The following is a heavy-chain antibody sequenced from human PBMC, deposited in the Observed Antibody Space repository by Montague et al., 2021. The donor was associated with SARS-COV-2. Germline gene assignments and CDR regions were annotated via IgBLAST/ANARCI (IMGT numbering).Heavy chain of an antibody. V-gene: IGHV4-39*07. Sequence: SETLSLTCTVSGGSITTDIFYWGWVRQPPGKGLEWIGSISYSWXTXYXXXXKXRITISVDTSKNQVSLRLNSVTAADTAVYYCARDPGLDGSGNFEVFGIWGQGTMVTVSS. CDR1: GGSITTDIFY. J-gene: IGHJ3*02. D-gene: IGHD3-10*01. CDR3: ARDPGLDGSGNFEVFGI. CDR2: ISYSWXT.